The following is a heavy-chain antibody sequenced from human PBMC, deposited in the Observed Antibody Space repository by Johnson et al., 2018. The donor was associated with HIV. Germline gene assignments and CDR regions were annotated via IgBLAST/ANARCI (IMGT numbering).Heavy chain of an antibody. CDR3: AKARGIVVVIHPFDI. CDR2: ISYDGSNK. Sequence: VQLVESGGGLVQPGRSLRLSCAASGFTFSSYGMHWVRQAPGKGLEWVAVISYDGSNKYYAASVKGRFTISRDNSKNTLYLQMNSLRAEDTALYYCAKARGIVVVIHPFDIWGQGTVVTVSS. J-gene: IGHJ3*02. V-gene: IGHV3-30*18. CDR1: GFTFSSYG. D-gene: IGHD3-22*01.